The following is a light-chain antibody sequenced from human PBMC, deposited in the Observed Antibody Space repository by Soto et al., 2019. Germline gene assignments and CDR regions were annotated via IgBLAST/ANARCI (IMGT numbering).Light chain of an antibody. V-gene: IGKV3-15*01. Sequence: EIVLTQSPCTLSLSPGERATLSCRASQSVSSKVVWYQQKPGQAPSLLIYGASTRATGVPARFSGSGSGTEFTLTISSLQSEDFAVYFCQQYSNWPRTFGQGTRLEIK. CDR1: QSVSSK. CDR2: GAS. J-gene: IGKJ5*01. CDR3: QQYSNWPRT.